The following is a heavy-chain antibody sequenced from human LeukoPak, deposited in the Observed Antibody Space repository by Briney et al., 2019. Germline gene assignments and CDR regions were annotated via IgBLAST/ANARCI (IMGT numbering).Heavy chain of an antibody. CDR3: ATGLMGY. CDR2: ISPSGGST. CDR1: GYTFTSNY. Sequence: ASVTVSCKAFGYTFTSNYMHWVRQAPGQGPEWMGVISPSGGSTTYAQKFQGRAALTRDMSTSTDYLELSSLRSEDTAVYYCATGLMGYWGQGTLVTVSS. V-gene: IGHV1-46*01. D-gene: IGHD2-21*02. J-gene: IGHJ4*02.